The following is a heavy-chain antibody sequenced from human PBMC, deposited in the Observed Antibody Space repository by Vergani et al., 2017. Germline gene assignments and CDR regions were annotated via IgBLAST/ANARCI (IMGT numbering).Heavy chain of an antibody. V-gene: IGHV4-34*01. CDR2: INHSGST. D-gene: IGHD1-26*01. Sequence: QVQLQQWGAGLLKPSETLSLTCAVYGGSFSGYYWSWIRQPPGKGLEWIGEINHSGSTNYNPSLKSRVTISVDTSKNQFSLKLSSVTAADTAVYYCARARGGSYYGWFDPWGQGTLVTVSS. J-gene: IGHJ5*02. CDR1: GGSFSGYY. CDR3: ARARGGSYYGWFDP.